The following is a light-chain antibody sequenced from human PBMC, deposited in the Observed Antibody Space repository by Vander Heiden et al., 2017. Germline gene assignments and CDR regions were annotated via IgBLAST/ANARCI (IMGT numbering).Light chain of an antibody. CDR1: QNIDTY. Sequence: DIQMTQSPSSLSASLGDRVTITYRTSQNIDTYLNWYQQKPGKAPKLLMYGASSLQSGVPSRFSGSGSGTDFTLTINSLQPEDFATYYCQQSYSTPYTFGQGTKLEIK. CDR2: GAS. V-gene: IGKV1-39*01. J-gene: IGKJ2*01. CDR3: QQSYSTPYT.